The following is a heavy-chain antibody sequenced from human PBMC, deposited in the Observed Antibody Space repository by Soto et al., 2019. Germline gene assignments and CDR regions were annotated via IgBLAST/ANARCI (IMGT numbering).Heavy chain of an antibody. V-gene: IGHV3-23*01. D-gene: IGHD2-15*01. CDR3: AKGGYCSGGSCYAEYFQH. CDR1: GFTFSSYA. CDR2: ISGSGGST. Sequence: GGSLRLSWAASGFTFSSYAMSWVRQAPGKGLEWVSAISGSGGSTYYADSVKGRFTISRDNSKNTLYLQMNSLRAEDTAVYYCAKGGYCSGGSCYAEYFQHWGQGTLVTVSS. J-gene: IGHJ1*01.